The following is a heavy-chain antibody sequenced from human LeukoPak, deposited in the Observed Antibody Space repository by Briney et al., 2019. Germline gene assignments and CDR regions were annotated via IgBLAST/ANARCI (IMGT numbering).Heavy chain of an antibody. J-gene: IGHJ6*03. Sequence: QPGGSLRLSCAASGFTFSSYAMHWVRQAPGKGLEWVAVISYDGSNKYYADSVKGRFTISRDNSKNTLYLQMNSLRAEDTAVYYCARHHPDVSIYYYYMDVWGKGTTVTVSS. CDR1: GFTFSSYA. D-gene: IGHD1-14*01. CDR3: ARHHPDVSIYYYYMDV. CDR2: ISYDGSNK. V-gene: IGHV3-30*04.